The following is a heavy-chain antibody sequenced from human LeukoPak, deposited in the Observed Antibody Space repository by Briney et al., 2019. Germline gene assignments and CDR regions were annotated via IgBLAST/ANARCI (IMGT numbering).Heavy chain of an antibody. CDR1: GFTFSSYA. Sequence: GGSLRLSCAASGFTFSSYAMSWVRKAPGEGLEWVSAISGSGGSTYYADSVKGRFTISRDNSKNTLYLQMNSLRAEDTAVYYCAKDGILSIWFGESLPHDAFDIWGQGTMVTVYS. V-gene: IGHV3-23*01. CDR3: AKDGILSIWFGESLPHDAFDI. CDR2: ISGSGGST. J-gene: IGHJ3*02. D-gene: IGHD3-10*01.